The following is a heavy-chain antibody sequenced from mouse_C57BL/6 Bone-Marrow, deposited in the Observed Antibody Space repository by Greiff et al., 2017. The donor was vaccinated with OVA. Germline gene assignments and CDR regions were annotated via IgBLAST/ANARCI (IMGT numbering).Heavy chain of an antibody. CDR2: INPSSGYT. J-gene: IGHJ1*03. CDR1: GYTFTSYT. V-gene: IGHV1-4*01. Sequence: QVQLKESGAELARPGASVKMSCKASGYTFTSYTMHWVKQRPGQGLEWIGYINPSSGYTTYNQKFKDKATLTADKSSSTAYMQLSSLTSEDSAVYYLARSYYGSSYWYFDVWGTGTTVTVSS. D-gene: IGHD1-1*01. CDR3: ARSYYGSSYWYFDV.